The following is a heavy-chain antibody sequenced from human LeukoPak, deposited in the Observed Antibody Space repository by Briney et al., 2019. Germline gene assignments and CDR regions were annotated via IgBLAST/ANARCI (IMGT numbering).Heavy chain of an antibody. CDR2: ISRSSTYI. CDR3: ARLETTPYYFDY. V-gene: IGHV3-21*01. J-gene: IGHJ4*02. CDR1: GLTFSSYN. Sequence: GGSLRLSCAASGLTFSSYNMNWVRQAPGKGLEWVPSISRSSTYISYADSVKGRFTISRDNAKNSLYLQMNSLRAEDTAVYYCARLETTPYYFDYWGQGTLVTVSS. D-gene: IGHD1-1*01.